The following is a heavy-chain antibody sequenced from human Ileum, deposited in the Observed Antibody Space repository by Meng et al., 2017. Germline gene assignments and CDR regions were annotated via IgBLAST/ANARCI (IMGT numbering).Heavy chain of an antibody. V-gene: IGHV2-5*02. J-gene: IGHJ5*02. CDR2: IYWDDEY. CDR3: VHRLVAAQHWFDP. CDR1: GFSLNTVGVG. D-gene: IGHD6-6*01. Sequence: QITLKESVPTLVEPTEILTLTCTFSGFSLNTVGVGVGWIRQPPGKALEWLALIYWDDEYRYSPSLRSRLTITKDTSRNQVVLRMTNVAPVDAGTYYCVHRLVAAQHWFDPWGQGTLVTVSS.